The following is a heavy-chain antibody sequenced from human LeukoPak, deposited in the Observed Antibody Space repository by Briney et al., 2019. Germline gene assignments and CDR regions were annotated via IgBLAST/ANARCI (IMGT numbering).Heavy chain of an antibody. V-gene: IGHV3-23*01. CDR3: AKGGRPHYERCFDY. D-gene: IGHD3-3*01. J-gene: IGHJ4*02. CDR1: GFTFSSYS. Sequence: PGGSLRLSCAASGFTFSSYSMNWVRQAPGKGLEWVSAISGSGGSTYYADSVKGRFTISRDNSKNTLYLQMNSLRAEDTAVYYCAKGGRPHYERCFDYRGQGTLVTVSS. CDR2: ISGSGGST.